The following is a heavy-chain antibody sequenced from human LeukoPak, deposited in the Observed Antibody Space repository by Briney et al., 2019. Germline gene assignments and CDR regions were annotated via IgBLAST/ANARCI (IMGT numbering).Heavy chain of an antibody. D-gene: IGHD3-10*01. CDR2: VNPKSGAT. Sequence: ASVKVSFKTSGYTFTAYFVHWVRQAPGQGLEWMGWVNPKSGATIYAQKFQGRVTMTRDTSISTAYMDLSGLRSDDTAIYYCGRAPLYGSGSDYWGQGTLVAVSS. CDR1: GYTFTAYF. CDR3: GRAPLYGSGSDY. V-gene: IGHV1-2*02. J-gene: IGHJ4*02.